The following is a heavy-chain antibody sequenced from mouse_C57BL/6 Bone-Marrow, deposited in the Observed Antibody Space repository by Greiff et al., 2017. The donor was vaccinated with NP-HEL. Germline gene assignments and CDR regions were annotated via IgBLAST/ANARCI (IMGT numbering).Heavy chain of an antibody. CDR1: GYTFTSYG. Sequence: QVQLKQSGAELARPGASVKLSCKASGYTFTSYGISWVKQRTGQGLEWIGEIYPRSGNTYYNEKFKGKATLTADKSSSTAYMELRSLTSEDSAVYFCASTEVVAPFDYWGQGTTLTVSS. V-gene: IGHV1-81*01. D-gene: IGHD1-1*01. J-gene: IGHJ2*01. CDR3: ASTEVVAPFDY. CDR2: IYPRSGNT.